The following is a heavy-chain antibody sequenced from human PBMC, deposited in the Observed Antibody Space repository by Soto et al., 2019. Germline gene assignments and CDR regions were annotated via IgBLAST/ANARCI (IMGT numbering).Heavy chain of an antibody. CDR1: GFAFNIHG. CDR3: AKVGVPGNGKWDWLDA. Sequence: EIQLLESGGGLVQPGGSLRLSCAASGFAFNIHGMTWVRQAPGRGLEWVSSIGGGDPYYADSVKGRFTISRDDSKNMVYRQMNSLRVEDTAKYYCAKVGVPGNGKWDWLDARGHGTVVIVSS. CDR2: IGGGDP. V-gene: IGHV3-23*01. J-gene: IGHJ5*01. D-gene: IGHD1-26*01.